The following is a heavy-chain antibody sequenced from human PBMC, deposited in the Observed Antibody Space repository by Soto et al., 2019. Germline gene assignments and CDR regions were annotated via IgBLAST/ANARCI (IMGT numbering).Heavy chain of an antibody. J-gene: IGHJ3*02. CDR1: GFTVNSKY. CDR3: AKVALGGYYDSSGYRGAFDI. D-gene: IGHD3-22*01. CDR2: IYSSGST. Sequence: TGGSLRLSCAASGFTVNSKYMSWVRQAPGKGLEWVSVIYSSGSTYYADSVKDRFTISRDNSKNTLYLQMNSLRAEDTAVYYCAKVALGGYYDSSGYRGAFDIWGQGTMVTVSS. V-gene: IGHV3-53*01.